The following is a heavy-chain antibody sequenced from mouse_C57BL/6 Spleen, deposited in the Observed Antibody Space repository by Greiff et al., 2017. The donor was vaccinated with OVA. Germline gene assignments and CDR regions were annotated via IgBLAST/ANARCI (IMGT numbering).Heavy chain of an antibody. J-gene: IGHJ2*01. CDR3: TREEGYFDY. CDR2: ISSGGDYI. Sequence: EVKLMESGEGLVKPGGSLKLSCAASGFTFSSYAMSWVRQTPEKRLEWVAYISSGGDYIYYADTVKGRFTISRENARNTLYLQMSSLKSEDTAMYYCTREEGYFDYWGQGTTLTVSS. V-gene: IGHV5-9-1*02. CDR1: GFTFSSYA.